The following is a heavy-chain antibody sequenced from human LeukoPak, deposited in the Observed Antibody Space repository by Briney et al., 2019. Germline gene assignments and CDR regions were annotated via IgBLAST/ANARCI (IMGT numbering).Heavy chain of an antibody. V-gene: IGHV4-34*01. CDR2: INHSGST. D-gene: IGHD5-12*01. Sequence: SETLSLTCAVYGGSFSGYYWSWIRQPPGKGLEWIGEINHSGSTIYNPSLKSRVTISVDTSKNQFSLKLSSVTAADTAVYYCASYSGYDYWQKIDYWGQGTLVTVSS. J-gene: IGHJ4*02. CDR3: ASYSGYDYWQKIDY. CDR1: GGSFSGYY.